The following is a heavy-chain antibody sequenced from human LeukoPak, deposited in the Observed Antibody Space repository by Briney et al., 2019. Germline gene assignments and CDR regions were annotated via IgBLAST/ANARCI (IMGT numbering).Heavy chain of an antibody. D-gene: IGHD4-23*01. CDR3: ARARIGKPAGY. V-gene: IGHV1-18*01. Sequence: ASVKVSCKASGYTYTSYGISWVRQAPGQGLEWMGWISAYNGNTNYAQKLQGRVTITTDTSTSTAYMELRSLRSDDTAVYYCARARIGKPAGYWGQGTLVTVSS. CDR1: GYTYTSYG. J-gene: IGHJ4*02. CDR2: ISAYNGNT.